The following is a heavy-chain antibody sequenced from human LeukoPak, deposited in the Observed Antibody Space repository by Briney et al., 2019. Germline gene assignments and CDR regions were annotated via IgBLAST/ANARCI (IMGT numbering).Heavy chain of an antibody. V-gene: IGHV4-4*07. CDR1: GGPISSYY. D-gene: IGHD3-3*01. J-gene: IGHJ4*02. CDR2: IYTSGST. Sequence: SETLSLTCTVSGGPISSYYWSWIRQPAGKGLEWIGRIYTSGSTNYNPSLKSRVTMSVDTSKNQFSLKLSSVTAADTAVYYCARDQNDFWSGYYNFWGQGTLVTVSS. CDR3: ARDQNDFWSGYYNF.